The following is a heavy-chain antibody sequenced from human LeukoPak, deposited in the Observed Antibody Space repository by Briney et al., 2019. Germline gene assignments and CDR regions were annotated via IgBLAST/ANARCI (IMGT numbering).Heavy chain of an antibody. D-gene: IGHD3-16*01. CDR1: GFTFSTYS. CDR2: IKQDGSEK. Sequence: GGSLRLSCAASGFTFSTYSMSWVRQAPGKGLEWVANIKQDGSEKYYVDAVKGRFTISRDNAKNSLYLQMNGLRAEDTAVYYCARGLTYVVYWGQGTLVTVSS. V-gene: IGHV3-7*04. CDR3: ARGLTYVVY. J-gene: IGHJ4*02.